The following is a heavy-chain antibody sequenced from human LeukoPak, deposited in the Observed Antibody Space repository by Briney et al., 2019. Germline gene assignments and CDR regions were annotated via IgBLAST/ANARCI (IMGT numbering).Heavy chain of an antibody. J-gene: IGHJ6*02. D-gene: IGHD2-2*01. CDR3: ARGPPAKPGTGYYYGMDV. CDR1: GGSFSGYY. V-gene: IGHV4-34*01. CDR2: INHSGST. Sequence: SETLSLTYAVYGGSFSGYYWSWIRQPSGKGLEWIGEINHSGSTNYNPSLKSRVTISVDMSKNQFSLKLSSVTAADTAVYYCARGPPAKPGTGYYYGMDVWGQGTTVTVSS.